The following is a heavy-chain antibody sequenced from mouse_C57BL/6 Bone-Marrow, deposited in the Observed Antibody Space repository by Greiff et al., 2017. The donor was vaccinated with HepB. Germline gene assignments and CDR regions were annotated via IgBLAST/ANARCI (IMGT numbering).Heavy chain of an antibody. Sequence: VQLQQSGAELVKPGASVKMSCKASGYTFTSYWITWVKQRPGQGLEWIGDIYPGSGSTNYNEKFKSKATLTVDTSSSTAYMQLSSLTSEDSAVYYCANKPKGRLLRMGYWGQGTTLTVSS. V-gene: IGHV1-55*01. CDR3: ANKPKGRLLRMGY. CDR2: IYPGSGST. CDR1: GYTFTSYW. J-gene: IGHJ2*01. D-gene: IGHD2-3*01.